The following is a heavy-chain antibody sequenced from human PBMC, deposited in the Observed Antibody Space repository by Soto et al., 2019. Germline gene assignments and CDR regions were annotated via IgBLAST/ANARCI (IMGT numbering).Heavy chain of an antibody. CDR2: ISYDGSNK. CDR1: GFTFSSYA. V-gene: IGHV3-30-3*01. D-gene: IGHD4-4*01. CDR3: AREGQETTANFDY. Sequence: GGSLRLSCAASGFTFSSYAMHWVRQAPGKGLEWVAVISYDGSNKYYADSVKGRFTISRDNSKNTLYLQMNSLRAEDTAVYYCAREGQETTANFDYWGQGTLVTVSS. J-gene: IGHJ4*02.